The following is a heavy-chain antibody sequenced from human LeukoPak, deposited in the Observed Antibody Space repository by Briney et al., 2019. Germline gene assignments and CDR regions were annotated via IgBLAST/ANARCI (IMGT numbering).Heavy chain of an antibody. J-gene: IGHJ1*01. CDR1: GYTFTGYY. CDR2: INPNSGGT. D-gene: IGHD4-17*01. V-gene: IGHV1-2*06. CDR3: ARAYLSTVTTVLIAEYFQH. Sequence: ASVKVSCEASGYTFTGYYMHWVRQAPGQGLEWMGRINPNSGGTNYAQKFQGRVTMTRDTSISTAYMELSRLRSDDTAVYYCARAYLSTVTTVLIAEYFQHWGQGTLVTVSS.